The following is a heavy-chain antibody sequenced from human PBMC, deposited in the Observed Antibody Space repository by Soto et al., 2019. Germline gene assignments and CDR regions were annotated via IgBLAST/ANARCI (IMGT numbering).Heavy chain of an antibody. CDR1: GGSISSSNW. D-gene: IGHD3-10*01. Sequence: QVQLQESGPGLVKPSGTLSLTCAVSGGSISSSNWWSWVRQPPGKGLAWIGEIYHSGSTNYNPSLKSRVTISVDKSKNQFSLKLSSVTASDTAVYYCARDGSNCGSGDYYYGMDVWGQGTTVTVSS. CDR2: IYHSGST. CDR3: ARDGSNCGSGDYYYGMDV. V-gene: IGHV4-4*02. J-gene: IGHJ6*02.